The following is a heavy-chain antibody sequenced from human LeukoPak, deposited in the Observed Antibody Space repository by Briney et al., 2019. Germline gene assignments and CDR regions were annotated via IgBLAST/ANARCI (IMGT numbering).Heavy chain of an antibody. J-gene: IGHJ5*02. D-gene: IGHD2-2*01. V-gene: IGHV3-30-3*01. CDR3: GGPAAGTNWFDP. Sequence: GGSLRLYCAASGFTFSSYAMHWVRQAPGKGLEWVAVISYDGSNKYYADSVKGRFTISRDNSKNTLYLQMNSLRAEDTAVYYCGGPAAGTNWFDPWGQGTLVTVSS. CDR2: ISYDGSNK. CDR1: GFTFSSYA.